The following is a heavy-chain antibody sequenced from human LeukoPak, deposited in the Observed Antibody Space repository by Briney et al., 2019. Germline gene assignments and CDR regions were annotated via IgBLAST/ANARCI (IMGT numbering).Heavy chain of an antibody. CDR1: GFTFSSYW. D-gene: IGHD2-21*01. CDR2: INSDGSST. J-gene: IGHJ6*02. V-gene: IGHV3-74*01. Sequence: GGSLRLSCAASGFTFSSYWMHWVRQAPGKGLVWVSRINSDGSSTSYADSVKGRFTISRDNAKNTLYLQMNSLRAEDTAVYYCASEMWWADYYYGMDVWGQGTTVTVSS. CDR3: ASEMWWADYYYGMDV.